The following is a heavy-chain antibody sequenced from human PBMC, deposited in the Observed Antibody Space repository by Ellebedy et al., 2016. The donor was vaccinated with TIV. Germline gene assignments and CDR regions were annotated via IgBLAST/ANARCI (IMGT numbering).Heavy chain of an antibody. D-gene: IGHD5-24*01. Sequence: GESLKISCAASGFTFSDVRMNWVRQAPGKGLEWVGRIKSRADGGTADYAAPVKGRFTVSRDDSKNTLDLQMSSLKTEDTAVYYCATDRGWRQFSYWGQGTLVTVSS. V-gene: IGHV3-15*07. J-gene: IGHJ4*02. CDR3: ATDRGWRQFSY. CDR1: GFTFSDVR. CDR2: IKSRADGGTA.